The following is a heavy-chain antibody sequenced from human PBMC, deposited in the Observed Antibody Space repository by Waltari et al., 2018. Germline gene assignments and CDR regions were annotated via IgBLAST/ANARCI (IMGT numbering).Heavy chain of an antibody. CDR2: INHSGST. D-gene: IGHD6-13*01. CDR1: GGSFSGYY. J-gene: IGHJ6*02. Sequence: QVQLQQWGAGLLKPSETLSLTCAVYGGSFSGYYWSWIRQPPGKGLEWIGEINHSGSTNYNPSLKSRVTISVDTSKNQFSLKLSSVTAADTAVYYCARAAAGYYYYGMDVWGQGTTVTVSS. CDR3: ARAAAGYYYYGMDV. V-gene: IGHV4-34*01.